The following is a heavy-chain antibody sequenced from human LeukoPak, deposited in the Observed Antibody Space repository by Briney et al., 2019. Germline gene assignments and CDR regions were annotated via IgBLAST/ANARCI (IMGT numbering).Heavy chain of an antibody. Sequence: SETLSLTCAVKGGPSSTYSWTWIRQTPGKGLERIGEITHSGSTSFNPSLKSRVAMSIDSSKYQFSLTLDSVTAADTAVYYCARRTRSGDFRFDYWGQGTLVTVSS. CDR3: ARRTRSGDFRFDY. V-gene: IGHV4-34*01. CDR1: GGPSSTYS. CDR2: ITHSGST. J-gene: IGHJ4*02. D-gene: IGHD3-16*01.